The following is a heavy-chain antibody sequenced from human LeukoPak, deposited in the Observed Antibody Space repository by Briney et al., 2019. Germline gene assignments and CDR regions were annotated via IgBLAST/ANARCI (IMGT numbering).Heavy chain of an antibody. CDR3: ARVPGPRAATIGQGY. CDR2: ISGSGGST. J-gene: IGHJ4*02. D-gene: IGHD5-12*01. V-gene: IGHV3-23*01. Sequence: GGSLRLSCAASGFTFSSYAMSWVRQAPGKGLEWVSAISGSGGSTYYADSVKGRFTISRDNAKNSLYLQMNSLRAEDTAVYYCARVPGPRAATIGQGYWGQGTLVTVSS. CDR1: GFTFSSYA.